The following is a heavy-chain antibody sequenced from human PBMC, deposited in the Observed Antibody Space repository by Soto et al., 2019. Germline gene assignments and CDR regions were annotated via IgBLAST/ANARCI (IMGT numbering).Heavy chain of an antibody. CDR3: AYLPCSGGSCYWFSFSGMDV. D-gene: IGHD2-15*01. V-gene: IGHV2-5*02. CDR2: IYWDDDK. CDR1: GFSLSTSGVG. J-gene: IGHJ6*02. Sequence: QITLKESGPTLVKPTQTLTLTCTFSGFSLSTSGVGVAWIRQPPGKALESLALIYWDDDKRYRPSLESRLTITKDPSKNQVVLTRTNMDSVDTATYSCAYLPCSGGSCYWFSFSGMDVWGQGNTVTVSS.